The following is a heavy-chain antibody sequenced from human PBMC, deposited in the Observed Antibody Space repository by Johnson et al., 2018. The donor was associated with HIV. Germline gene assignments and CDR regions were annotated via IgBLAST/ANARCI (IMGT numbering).Heavy chain of an antibody. Sequence: QVQLVESGGGVVQPGRSLRLSCAASGLTFSSYTLHWVRQAPGKGLEWVAVISYDGSNKYYADSVKGRVTISRDNSKNTLYLQMKSLRVEDTAVYYCARDQDSSNNWAAFDIWGQGTMVTVSS. D-gene: IGHD1-1*01. CDR2: ISYDGSNK. J-gene: IGHJ3*02. V-gene: IGHV3-30-3*01. CDR3: ARDQDSSNNWAAFDI. CDR1: GLTFSSYT.